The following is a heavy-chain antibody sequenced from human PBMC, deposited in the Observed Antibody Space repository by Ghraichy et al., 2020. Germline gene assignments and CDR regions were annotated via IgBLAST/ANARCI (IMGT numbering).Heavy chain of an antibody. Sequence: LSLTCAASGFTFSSYEMNWVRQAPGKGLEWVSYITSSGSTKYYADAVKGRFTISRDNAKNSLYLQMNSLRAEDTAVYYGAREKWELDYWGQGTLVTVSS. CDR3: AREKWELDY. CDR2: ITSSGSTK. J-gene: IGHJ4*02. V-gene: IGHV3-48*03. D-gene: IGHD1-26*01. CDR1: GFTFSSYE.